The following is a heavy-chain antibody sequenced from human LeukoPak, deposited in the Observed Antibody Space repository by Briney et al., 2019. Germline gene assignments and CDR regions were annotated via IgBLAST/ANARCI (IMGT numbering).Heavy chain of an antibody. CDR3: ARYMGTVSHQYYYGSGSSDPFDY. J-gene: IGHJ4*02. Sequence: GASVKVSCKAFGYTFTSNYMHWVRQAPGQGLEWMGWINPNSGGTNYAQKFQGRVTMTRDTSISTAYMELSRLRSDDTAVYYCARYMGTVSHQYYYGSGSSDPFDYWGQGTLVTVSS. D-gene: IGHD3-10*01. CDR2: INPNSGGT. CDR1: GYTFTSNY. V-gene: IGHV1-2*02.